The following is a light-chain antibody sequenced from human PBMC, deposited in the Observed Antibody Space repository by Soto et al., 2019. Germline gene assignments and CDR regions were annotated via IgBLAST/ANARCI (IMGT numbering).Light chain of an antibody. CDR2: GVT. CDR1: SSDVGGYNY. Sequence: QSALTQPPSASGSPGQPVTISCTGTSSDVGGYNYVSWYQQHPGQAPKLMIYGVTKWPSGVPDRFSGSKSGNTASLTVSGLQAEDEAYYYCSSYAGSNNYVFGTGTKVTVL. V-gene: IGLV2-8*01. CDR3: SSYAGSNNYV. J-gene: IGLJ1*01.